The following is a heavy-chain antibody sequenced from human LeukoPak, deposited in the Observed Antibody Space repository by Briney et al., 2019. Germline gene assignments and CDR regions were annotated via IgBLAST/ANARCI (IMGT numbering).Heavy chain of an antibody. CDR2: ISNNGGYT. Sequence: PGGSLRLSCAASGFTFSSSAMSWVRQAPGKGLEWVSAISNNGGYTYYADSVKGRFTISRDNAKNSLYLQMNSLRAEDTAVYYCAREGGDYDIPYFDYWGQGTLVTVSS. V-gene: IGHV3-21*01. J-gene: IGHJ4*02. CDR3: AREGGDYDIPYFDY. CDR1: GFTFSSSA. D-gene: IGHD3-16*01.